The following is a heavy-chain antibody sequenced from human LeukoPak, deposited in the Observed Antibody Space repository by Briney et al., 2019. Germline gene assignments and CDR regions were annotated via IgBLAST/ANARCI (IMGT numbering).Heavy chain of an antibody. J-gene: IGHJ4*02. V-gene: IGHV3-7*01. Sequence: GGSLRLSCAASGFTFSSAWMSWVRQAPGKGLEWVANVNQDGSGKYYVDSVKGRFTISKDNAKNSLYLQMNSLRAEDTAVYYCAKEMYYYDSSGYYFSLVYWGQGTLVTVSS. D-gene: IGHD3-22*01. CDR2: VNQDGSGK. CDR3: AKEMYYYDSSGYYFSLVY. CDR1: GFTFSSAW.